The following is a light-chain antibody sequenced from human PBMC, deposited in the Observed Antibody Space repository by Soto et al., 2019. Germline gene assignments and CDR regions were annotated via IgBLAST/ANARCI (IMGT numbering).Light chain of an antibody. V-gene: IGKV3-15*01. CDR3: QQYNNWPLT. CDR2: GAS. CDR1: QRVSSN. Sequence: EIGMTQSPATLSLSPGGRATLSCRASQRVSSNLAWYQQKPGQAPRLLIYGASTRATGFPARFSGGGSGTEFPPTISSLQSEGFADYYCQQYNNWPLTFGGGTKVEIK. J-gene: IGKJ4*01.